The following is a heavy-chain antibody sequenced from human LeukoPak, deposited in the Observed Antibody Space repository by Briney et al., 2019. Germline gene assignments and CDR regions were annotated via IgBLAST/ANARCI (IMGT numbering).Heavy chain of an antibody. J-gene: IGHJ6*02. V-gene: IGHV4-59*01. D-gene: IGHD6-19*01. CDR2: IYYSGST. Sequence: SETLSLTCTVSGGSISSYYWSWIRQPPGKGLEWTGYIYYSGSTNYNPSLKSRVTISVDTSKNQFSLKLSSVTAADTAVYYCARFYSSGWSDDYYYGMDVWGQGTTVTVSS. CDR3: ARFYSSGWSDDYYYGMDV. CDR1: GGSISSYY.